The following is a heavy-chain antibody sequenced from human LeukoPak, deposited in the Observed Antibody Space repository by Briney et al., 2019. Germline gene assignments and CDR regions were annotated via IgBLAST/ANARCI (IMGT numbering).Heavy chain of an antibody. D-gene: IGHD1-26*01. V-gene: IGHV4-59*01. Sequence: PSETLSLTCTVSGGSISSYYWSWIRQPPGKGLEWIGYIYYSGSTNHNPSLKSRVTISVDTSKNQFSLKLSSVTAADTAVYYCARVSYSGSYHPYYFDYWGQGTLVTVSS. CDR2: IYYSGST. CDR3: ARVSYSGSYHPYYFDY. CDR1: GGSISSYY. J-gene: IGHJ4*02.